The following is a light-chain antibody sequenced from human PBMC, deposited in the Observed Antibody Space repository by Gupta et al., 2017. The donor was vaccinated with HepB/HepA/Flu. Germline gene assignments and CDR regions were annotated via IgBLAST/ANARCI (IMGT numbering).Light chain of an antibody. J-gene: IGKJ4*01. CDR2: GAS. V-gene: IGKV3-15*01. CDR1: QTVRSD. CDR3: QQYNNWFPLT. Sequence: EIVMTQSPAYLSVSPGERATLSCRASQTVRSDLAWYQQKPGQAPRLLIYGASTRATGVPVRFSGSGSGTEFTLTISSRQSEDFAVYYCQQYNNWFPLTFGGGTKVEIK.